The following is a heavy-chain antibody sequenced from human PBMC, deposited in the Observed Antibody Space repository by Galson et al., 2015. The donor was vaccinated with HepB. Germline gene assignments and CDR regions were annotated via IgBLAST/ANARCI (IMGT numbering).Heavy chain of an antibody. Sequence: PALVKPTQTLTLTCTFSGFSLSTSGVGVGWIRQPPGKALEWLAVIYWDDDNRYSPSLKNRLTIIKDTSKSQVVLTVTNMDPVDTATYYCAHSSDYVDYLDYWGQGILVTVSS. CDR2: IYWDDDN. CDR1: GFSLSTSGVG. V-gene: IGHV2-5*02. CDR3: AHSSDYVDYLDY. D-gene: IGHD4-17*01. J-gene: IGHJ4*02.